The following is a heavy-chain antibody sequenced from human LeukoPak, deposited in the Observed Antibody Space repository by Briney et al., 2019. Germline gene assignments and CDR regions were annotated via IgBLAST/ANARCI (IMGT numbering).Heavy chain of an antibody. V-gene: IGHV4-59*01. CDR2: IYYSGST. J-gene: IGHJ4*02. CDR1: GVSISSYY. D-gene: IGHD3-10*01. Sequence: NSSETLSLTCTVSGVSISSYYWSWIRQPPGKGLEWIGYIYYSGSTNYNPSLKSRVTISVDTSKNQFSLKLSSVTAADTAVYYCAARGRDLDYWGQGTLVTVSS. CDR3: AARGRDLDY.